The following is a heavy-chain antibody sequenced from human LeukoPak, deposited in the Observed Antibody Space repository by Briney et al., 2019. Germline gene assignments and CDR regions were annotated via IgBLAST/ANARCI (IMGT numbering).Heavy chain of an antibody. Sequence: PSETLSLTCTVSGGSISSGGYYWSWIRQPPGKGLEWIGYIYHSGSTYYNPSLKSRVTISVDTSKNQFSLKLSSVTAADTAVYYCARQMGRWNKGFKGRGGGAFDIWGQGTMVTVSS. CDR1: GGSISSGGYY. J-gene: IGHJ3*02. D-gene: IGHD1/OR15-1a*01. CDR3: ARQMGRWNKGFKGRGGGAFDI. V-gene: IGHV4-30-2*03. CDR2: IYHSGST.